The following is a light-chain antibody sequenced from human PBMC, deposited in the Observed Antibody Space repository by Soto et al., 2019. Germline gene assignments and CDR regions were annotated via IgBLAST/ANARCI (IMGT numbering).Light chain of an antibody. CDR2: AAS. CDR3: QQGYSNPWT. CDR1: QSISSY. V-gene: IGKV1-39*01. Sequence: DIEMTQSPSSLSSSVGDIVTITCRASQSISSYLNWYPQKPGKAPKLLIYAASSLQSGVPSRFSGRGSGTEFTLTIDGLQPDDFATYYCQQGYSNPWTFGQGTKVDIK. J-gene: IGKJ1*01.